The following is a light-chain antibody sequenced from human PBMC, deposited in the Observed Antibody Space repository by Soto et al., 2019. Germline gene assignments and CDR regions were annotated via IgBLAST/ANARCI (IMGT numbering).Light chain of an antibody. CDR1: QSVSSN. CDR3: QQYNNWPPSIT. CDR2: GAS. V-gene: IGKV3-15*01. Sequence: EIVMTQSPATLSVSPGERATLSCRASQSVSSNLAWYLQKPGQSPRLLIYGASTRATGIPARFSGSESGTEFTLTISSLQSEDFAVYYCQQYNNWPPSITFGQGTRLEIK. J-gene: IGKJ5*01.